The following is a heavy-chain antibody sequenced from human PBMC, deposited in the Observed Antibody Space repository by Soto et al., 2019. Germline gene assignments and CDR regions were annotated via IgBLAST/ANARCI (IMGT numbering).Heavy chain of an antibody. CDR2: IWYDGSNK. J-gene: IGHJ4*02. Sequence: VQLVESGGGVVQPGRSLRLSCAASGFTFSSYGMHWVRQAPGKGLEWVAVIWYDGSNKYYADSVKGRFTISRDNSKNTLYLQMNSLRAEDTAVYYCARDGATMIVVVSWGGFYFDYWGQGTLVTVSS. D-gene: IGHD3-22*01. CDR1: GFTFSSYG. CDR3: ARDGATMIVVVSWGGFYFDY. V-gene: IGHV3-33*01.